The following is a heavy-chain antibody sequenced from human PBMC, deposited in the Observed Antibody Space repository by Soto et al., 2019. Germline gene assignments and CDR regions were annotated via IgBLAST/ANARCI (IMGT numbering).Heavy chain of an antibody. Sequence: SETLSLTCTVSGGSSRSGGHYLSSIRQHPGNSLEWIGYINHSGTSVDKPYLKSRLTISVNTSENQFSLRLTSVTAADTAVYFCARWGGFCRAGACADPFDPWGQGTLV. J-gene: IGHJ5*02. V-gene: IGHV4-31*03. CDR3: ARWGGFCRAGACADPFDP. D-gene: IGHD3-10*01. CDR2: INHSGTS. CDR1: GGSSRSGGHY.